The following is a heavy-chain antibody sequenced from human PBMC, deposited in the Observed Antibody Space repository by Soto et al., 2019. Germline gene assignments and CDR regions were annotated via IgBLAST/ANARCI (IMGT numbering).Heavy chain of an antibody. CDR3: SRTSAATDSLYWFDP. J-gene: IGHJ5*02. CDR2: IIPILNIA. Sequence: QVRLVQSGAEVKKPGSSVKVSCKASGGTFSSYPISWVRQAPGQGLEWMGRIIPILNIANYAQKFQGRVTLTADKSTNTAYMELSSLRSDDTAVYYCSRTSAATDSLYWFDPWGQGTLVTVSS. V-gene: IGHV1-69*02. CDR1: GGTFSSYP. D-gene: IGHD2-21*01.